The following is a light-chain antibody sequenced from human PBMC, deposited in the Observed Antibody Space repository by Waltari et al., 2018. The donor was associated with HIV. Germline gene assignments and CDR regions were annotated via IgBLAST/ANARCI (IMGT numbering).Light chain of an antibody. J-gene: IGLJ3*02. CDR2: KDT. CDR1: ALPQHY. V-gene: IGLV3-25*03. Sequence: SYELSQPPSAPVSPRQTARITRSGDALPQHYAYWYQQKPGQAPVLVIYKDTERPSGIPERFSGSSSGTTVTLTISGVQAEDDADYYCLSADTSVTWVFGGGTKLTVL. CDR3: LSADTSVTWV.